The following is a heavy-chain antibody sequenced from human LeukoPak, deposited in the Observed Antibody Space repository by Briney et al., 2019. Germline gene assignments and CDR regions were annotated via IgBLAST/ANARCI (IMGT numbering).Heavy chain of an antibody. CDR1: GFTFSSYA. CDR3: ARDRYSSSWYWFDP. CDR2: ISYDGSNK. J-gene: IGHJ5*02. D-gene: IGHD6-13*01. Sequence: GRSLRLSCAASGFTFSSYAMHWVRQAPGKGLEWVAVISYDGSNKYYADSVKGRFTISRDNSKSTLYLQMNSLRAEDTAVYYCARDRYSSSWYWFDPWGQGTLVTVSS. V-gene: IGHV3-30-3*01.